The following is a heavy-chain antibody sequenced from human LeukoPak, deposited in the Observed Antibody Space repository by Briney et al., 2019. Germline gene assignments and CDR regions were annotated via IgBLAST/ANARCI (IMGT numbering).Heavy chain of an antibody. CDR2: IGTAGDT. Sequence: GGSLRLSCAASGFTFSSYDMHWVRQGTGKGLEWVSAIGTAGDTYYPGSVKGRFTISRENAKNSLYLQMNSLRAGDTAVYYCARAPAGNWYFDLWGRGTLVTVSS. V-gene: IGHV3-13*01. CDR3: ARAPAGNWYFDL. CDR1: GFTFSSYD. J-gene: IGHJ2*01.